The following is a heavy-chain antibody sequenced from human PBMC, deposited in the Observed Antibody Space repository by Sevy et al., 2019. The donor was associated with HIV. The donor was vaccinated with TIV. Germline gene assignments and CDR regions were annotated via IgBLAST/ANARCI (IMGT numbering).Heavy chain of an antibody. J-gene: IGHJ4*02. CDR3: ARDMRDYVWGSYPIDY. CDR2: ISSSSSYI. Sequence: AGSLRLSCAASGFTFSSDSMNWVLQAPGKELEWVSSISSSSSYIYYADSVKGRFTISRDNAKNSLYLQMNSLRAEDTAVYYCARDMRDYVWGSYPIDYWGQGTLVTVSS. CDR1: GFTFSSDS. D-gene: IGHD3-16*01. V-gene: IGHV3-21*01.